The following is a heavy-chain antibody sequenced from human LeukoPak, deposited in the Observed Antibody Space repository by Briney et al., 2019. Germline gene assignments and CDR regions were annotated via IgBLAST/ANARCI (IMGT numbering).Heavy chain of an antibody. CDR3: AKSLHGSGWSFGY. CDR1: GFTFSSYG. Sequence: PGRSLRLSCAASGFTFSSYGMHWVRQAPGKGLEWVAVISYDGSNKYYADSVKGRFTISRDNSKNTLYLQMNSLRAEDTAVYYCAKSLHGSGWSFGYWGQGTLVTVSS. D-gene: IGHD6-19*01. J-gene: IGHJ4*02. V-gene: IGHV3-30*18. CDR2: ISYDGSNK.